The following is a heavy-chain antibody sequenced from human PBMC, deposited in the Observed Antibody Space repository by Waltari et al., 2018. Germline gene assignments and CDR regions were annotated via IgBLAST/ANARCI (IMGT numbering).Heavy chain of an antibody. CDR3: ARGRWAARSHYFDY. D-gene: IGHD6-6*01. V-gene: IGHV3-33*01. Sequence: QVQLVESGGGVVQPGRSLRLSCAASGFTFSSYGMHWVRKAPGKGLEWVAVIWYDGSNKYYADSVKGRFTISRDNSKNTLYLQMNSLRAEDTAVYYCARGRWAARSHYFDYWGQGTLVTVSS. J-gene: IGHJ4*02. CDR1: GFTFSSYG. CDR2: IWYDGSNK.